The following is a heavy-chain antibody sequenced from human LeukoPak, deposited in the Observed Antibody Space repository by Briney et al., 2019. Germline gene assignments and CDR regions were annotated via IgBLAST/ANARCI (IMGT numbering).Heavy chain of an antibody. Sequence: ASVKVSCKASGYTFTSYAMNWVRQAPGQGLEWMGLINTNTGNPTYAQGFTGRFVFSLDTSVSTAYLQISSLKAEDTAVYYCARGVIAARHYYYYYMDVWGKGTTVTVSS. V-gene: IGHV7-4-1*02. J-gene: IGHJ6*03. CDR2: INTNTGNP. CDR1: GYTFTSYA. D-gene: IGHD6-6*01. CDR3: ARGVIAARHYYYYYMDV.